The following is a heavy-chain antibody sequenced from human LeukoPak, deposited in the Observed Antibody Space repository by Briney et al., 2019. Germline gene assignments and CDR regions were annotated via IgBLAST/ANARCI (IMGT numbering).Heavy chain of an antibody. V-gene: IGHV4-38-2*02. CDR2: IYHSGST. D-gene: IGHD6-6*01. J-gene: IGHJ4*02. Sequence: SETLSLTCAVSGYSISSGHYWGWIRQPPGKGPEWIGSIYHSGSTYYNPSLKSRVTISVDTSKNQFSLKLSSVTATDAAIYYCERERSSSSDYWGQGTLVTVSS. CDR3: ERERSSSSDY. CDR1: GYSISSGHY.